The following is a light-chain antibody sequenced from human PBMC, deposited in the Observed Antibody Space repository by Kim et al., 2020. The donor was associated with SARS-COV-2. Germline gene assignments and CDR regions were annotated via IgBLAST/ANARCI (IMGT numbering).Light chain of an antibody. CDR2: GAS. Sequence: VAPGERATLSCRASQSVSSNLAWYQQKPGQAPRLLIHGASTRATGIPARFSGSGSGTEFTLTISSLQSEDFAVYYCQQYNNWPLYTFGQGTKLEI. V-gene: IGKV3-15*01. CDR1: QSVSSN. J-gene: IGKJ2*01. CDR3: QQYNNWPLYT.